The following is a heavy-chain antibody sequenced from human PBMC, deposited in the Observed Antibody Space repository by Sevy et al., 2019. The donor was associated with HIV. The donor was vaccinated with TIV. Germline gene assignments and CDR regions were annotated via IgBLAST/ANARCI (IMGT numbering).Heavy chain of an antibody. V-gene: IGHV1-24*01. J-gene: IGHJ4*02. Sequence: ASVKVSCKVSGYTLTELSMHWVRQAPGKGLEWMGGFDPEDGETIYAQKFQGRVTMTEDTSTDTAYMELSSLRSEDTAVYYCATDLFQSSKYDSSGYYYLMSYWGQGTLVTVSS. CDR1: GYTLTELS. D-gene: IGHD3-22*01. CDR3: ATDLFQSSKYDSSGYYYLMSY. CDR2: FDPEDGET.